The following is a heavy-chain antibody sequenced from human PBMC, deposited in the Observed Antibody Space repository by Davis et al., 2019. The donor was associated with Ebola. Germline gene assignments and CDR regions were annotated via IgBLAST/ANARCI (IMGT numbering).Heavy chain of an antibody. CDR2: INSDGSST. CDR1: GFTFSSYW. J-gene: IGHJ6*02. Sequence: HTGGSLRLSCAASGFTFSSYWMHWVRQAPGKGLVWVSRINSDGSSTSYADSVKGRFTISRDNAKNSLYLQMNSLRAEDTAVYYCARVPVLYYDFWSGTPGPYYGMDVWGQGTTVTVSS. V-gene: IGHV3-74*01. D-gene: IGHD3-3*01. CDR3: ARVPVLYYDFWSGTPGPYYGMDV.